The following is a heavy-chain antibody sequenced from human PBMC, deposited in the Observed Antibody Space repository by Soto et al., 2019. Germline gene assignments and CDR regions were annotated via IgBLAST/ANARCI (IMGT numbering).Heavy chain of an antibody. V-gene: IGHV1-18*01. J-gene: IGHJ4*02. CDR1: GYTFTSYG. CDR3: ARDWVGDLAY. Sequence: QVQLVQSGGEVKQPGASVKVSCKTSGYTFTSYGISWVRQAPGQGPEWMGWISGYNGDTKYVQKFQGRVTLTTDTFTNTAYMEVRSLRSDDTAVYYCARDWVGDLAYWGQGTLVTVSS. CDR2: ISGYNGDT. D-gene: IGHD4-17*01.